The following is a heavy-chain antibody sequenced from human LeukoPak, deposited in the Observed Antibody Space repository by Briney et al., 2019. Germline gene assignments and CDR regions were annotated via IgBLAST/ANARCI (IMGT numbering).Heavy chain of an antibody. Sequence: SETLSLTCAVSGYSISSGYYWGWIRQPPGKGLEWIGSIYHSGSTYYNPSLKSRVTISVDTSKNQFSLKLSSVTAADTAVYYCARCAPALGDYYDSALFDPWGQGTLVTVSS. D-gene: IGHD3-22*01. J-gene: IGHJ5*02. V-gene: IGHV4-38-2*01. CDR2: IYHSGST. CDR3: ARCAPALGDYYDSALFDP. CDR1: GYSISSGYY.